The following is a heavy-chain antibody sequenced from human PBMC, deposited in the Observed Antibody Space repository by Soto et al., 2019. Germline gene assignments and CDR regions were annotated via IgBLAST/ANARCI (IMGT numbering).Heavy chain of an antibody. CDR1: GFTFDDYA. J-gene: IGHJ4*02. CDR3: AKDPDGVPGAYYFDY. D-gene: IGHD4-17*01. Sequence: EVQLVESGGGLVQPGRSLRLSCAASGFTFDDYAMHWVRQAPGKGLEWVSGISWNSGSIGYADSVKGRFTISRDNAKNSLYLQMNSRRAEDTALYYCAKDPDGVPGAYYFDYWGQGTMVTVSS. CDR2: ISWNSGSI. V-gene: IGHV3-9*01.